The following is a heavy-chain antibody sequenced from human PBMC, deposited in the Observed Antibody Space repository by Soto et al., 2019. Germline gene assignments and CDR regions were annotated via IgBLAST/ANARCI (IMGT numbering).Heavy chain of an antibody. D-gene: IGHD1-26*01. CDR1: GFTFSNAW. J-gene: IGHJ5*02. Sequence: EVQLVESGGGLVKPGGSLRLSCAASGFTFSNAWMNWVRQSPEKGLEWVGRIKSNTDGGTADYAAPVKDRFTLSRDDSKNTLFLQMSSLKTEDTAVYYCTFGLIGTTTNHWGQGTLVTVSS. CDR3: TFGLIGTTTNH. V-gene: IGHV3-15*07. CDR2: IKSNTDGGTA.